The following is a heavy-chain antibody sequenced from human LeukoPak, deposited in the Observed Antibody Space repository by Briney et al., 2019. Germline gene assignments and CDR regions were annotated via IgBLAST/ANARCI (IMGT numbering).Heavy chain of an antibody. CDR1: GYTFTDYY. J-gene: IGHJ4*02. D-gene: IGHD1-26*01. Sequence: ASVKVSCKASGYTFTDYYIHWVRQAPGQGLEWVGWINPNSGGTNYAQKFQGRVTLTRDTSISTAYMELNSLRSDDTAVYYSARARQRATGSYSALDSWGQGTLVTVSS. CDR3: ARARQRATGSYSALDS. V-gene: IGHV1-2*02. CDR2: INPNSGGT.